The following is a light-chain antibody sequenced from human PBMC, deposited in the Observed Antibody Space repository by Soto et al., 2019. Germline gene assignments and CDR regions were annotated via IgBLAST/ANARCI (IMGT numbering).Light chain of an antibody. CDR3: QQHGSSPIT. Sequence: IVLRQSPRTLSLARGEGPTGSFMASQTVTRNYLAWHQQKPGQTPRLLVYVASSRATGIPARFSGSGSGTDFTLTLSRLEPEDFAVYYCQQHGSSPITFGQGTRLEIK. J-gene: IGKJ5*01. CDR1: QTVTRNY. V-gene: IGKV3-20*01. CDR2: VAS.